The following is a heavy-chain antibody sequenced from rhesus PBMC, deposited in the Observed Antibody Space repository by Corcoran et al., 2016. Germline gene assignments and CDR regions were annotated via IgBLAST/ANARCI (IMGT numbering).Heavy chain of an antibody. CDR1: GGSISSNY. CDR3: ARDWAYNWNYGYFDL. Sequence: QLQLQESGPGLVKPSETLSLTCAVSGGSISSNYWSWIRQPPGKGLEWFVLISVSGGSTDYNPSRKSRVTISTDTSKNQVSLKLSSVTAADTAVYYCARDWAYNWNYGYFDLWGPGTPITISS. V-gene: IGHV4-173*01. D-gene: IGHD1-26*01. CDR2: ISVSGGST. J-gene: IGHJ2*01.